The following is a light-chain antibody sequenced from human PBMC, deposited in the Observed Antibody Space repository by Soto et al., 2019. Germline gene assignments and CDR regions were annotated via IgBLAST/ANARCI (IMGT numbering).Light chain of an antibody. V-gene: IGKV4-1*01. J-gene: IGKJ1*01. CDR1: XXVLYSSKHKNY. Sequence: DSVMTQSPDSLAVSXGEXXXXNXXXSXXVLYSSKHKNYLAWYPQKPGQPPKLLIYWASTRESGVPDRFSGSGSGTDFTLTISSLQAEDVAVYYCQQYYSTPWTFGQGTKVDIK. CDR2: WAS. CDR3: QQYYSTPWT.